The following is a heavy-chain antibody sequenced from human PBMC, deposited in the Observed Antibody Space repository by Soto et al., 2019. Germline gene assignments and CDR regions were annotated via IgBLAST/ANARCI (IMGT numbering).Heavy chain of an antibody. Sequence: QVQLVQSGAEVKKPGASVKVSCKASGYTIISYAIHWVRQAPGQRLEWMGWINTANDNTKYSQKFQGRVTITRDTSASLVYMELSSLRSEDTAVYYCARGSSWAHFDYWGQGTLVTVSS. D-gene: IGHD6-13*01. CDR2: INTANDNT. CDR1: GYTIISYA. J-gene: IGHJ4*02. CDR3: ARGSSWAHFDY. V-gene: IGHV1-3*04.